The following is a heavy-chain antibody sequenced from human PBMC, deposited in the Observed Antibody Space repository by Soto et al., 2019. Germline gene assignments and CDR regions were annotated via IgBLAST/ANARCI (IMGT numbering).Heavy chain of an antibody. V-gene: IGHV1-69*01. Sequence: QVQLMQSGPEVKTPGSSVKVSCSASGGSFRRHAISWVRQAPGQGPEWMGGIIPVFDTANYAQKFQGRLTVTADESTNTAYMDLTSLTSEDTAVYYCARDPAPTVTTLGYGLDVWGQGTTVTV. D-gene: IGHD4-17*01. CDR2: IIPVFDTA. CDR1: GGSFRRHA. J-gene: IGHJ6*02. CDR3: ARDPAPTVTTLGYGLDV.